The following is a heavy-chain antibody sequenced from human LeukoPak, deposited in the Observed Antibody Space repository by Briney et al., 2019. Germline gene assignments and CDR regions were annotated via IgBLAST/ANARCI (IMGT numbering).Heavy chain of an antibody. CDR2: ISSSSSDT. D-gene: IGHD2-21*02. V-gene: IGHV3-21*01. Sequence: GGTLRLSCAASGFXPSSYVNNCVRHPPRKRLEWVSSISSSSSDTYYADPVKGRSTISRENPKNTLHLQVNSLRAEDTAVCYCARGAPCGGDCSSWFDPWGQGTPVTVSS. J-gene: IGHJ5*02. CDR3: ARGAPCGGDCSSWFDP. CDR1: GFXPSSYV.